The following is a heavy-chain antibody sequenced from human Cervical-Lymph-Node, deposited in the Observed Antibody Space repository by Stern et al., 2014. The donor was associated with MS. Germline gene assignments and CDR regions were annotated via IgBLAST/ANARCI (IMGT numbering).Heavy chain of an antibody. J-gene: IGHJ5*02. CDR3: AGSSSPIPPSNWFDP. CDR2: ISVGGGST. Sequence: EVQLVESGGGLMQPGGSLRLSCAASGFTSSIYPMNWVRQAPGQGLEWVSSISVGGGSTYYAGSVKGRFTISRDNSKNTVYLQMRSLRVEDTAVYYCAGSSSPIPPSNWFDPWGQGTLVTVSS. CDR1: GFTSSIYP. D-gene: IGHD2-2*01. V-gene: IGHV3-23*04.